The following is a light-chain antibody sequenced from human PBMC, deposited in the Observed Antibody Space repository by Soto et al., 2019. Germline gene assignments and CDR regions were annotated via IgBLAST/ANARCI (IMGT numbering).Light chain of an antibody. V-gene: IGLV1-36*01. CDR1: SSSIGTNG. J-gene: IGLJ3*02. CDR2: YDD. Sequence: QSVVTQPPSASEAPRQRVTISCSGSSSSIGTNGVNWYQQLPGKAPKLLIYYDDLLPSGVSDRFSGSKSGTSASLAISGLQSQDEADYYCAAWDDSLNGWVFGGGTKLTVL. CDR3: AAWDDSLNGWV.